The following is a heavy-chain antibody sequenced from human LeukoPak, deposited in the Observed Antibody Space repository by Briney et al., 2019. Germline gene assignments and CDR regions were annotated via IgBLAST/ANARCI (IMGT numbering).Heavy chain of an antibody. V-gene: IGHV1-2*02. J-gene: IGHJ4*02. CDR1: GYTFTGYY. CDR2: INPNSGGT. CDR3: AREYSSSVWYFDY. D-gene: IGHD6-6*01. Sequence: ASVKVCCKASGYTFTGYYMHWVRQAPGQGLEWMGWINPNSGGTNYAQKFQGRVTMTRDTSISTVYIELSRLRSDDTAVYYCAREYSSSVWYFDYWGQGTLVTVYS.